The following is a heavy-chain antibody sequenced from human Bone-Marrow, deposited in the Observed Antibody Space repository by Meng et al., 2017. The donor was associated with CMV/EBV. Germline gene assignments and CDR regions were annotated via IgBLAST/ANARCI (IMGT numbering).Heavy chain of an antibody. D-gene: IGHD6-13*01. V-gene: IGHV1-2*02. CDR1: GYAFTVFY. Sequence: KASGYAFTVFYMHWLRQAPGHGLEWMGWVSPSTGGSRIAQKFQGRVTMSRDMSINTAYMEVTDLRSDDTAVYYCARDALQLRHNWFDPWGQGTLVTVSS. CDR2: VSPSTGGS. J-gene: IGHJ5*02. CDR3: ARDALQLRHNWFDP.